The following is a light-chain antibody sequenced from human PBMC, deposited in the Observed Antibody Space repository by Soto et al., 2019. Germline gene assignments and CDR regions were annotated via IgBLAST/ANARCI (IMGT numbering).Light chain of an antibody. J-gene: IGLJ1*01. CDR2: DDS. V-gene: IGLV3-21*02. CDR1: IIGSES. CDR3: QVWNSSSDHYV. Sequence: SYELTQPPSVSVPPGQTARFTCGGDIIGSESVHWYQQKPGQAPIVVVYDDSDRPSGIPERFSGSSSGNTATLTISGVEAGDEADYYCQVWNSSSDHYVFGTGTQVTVL.